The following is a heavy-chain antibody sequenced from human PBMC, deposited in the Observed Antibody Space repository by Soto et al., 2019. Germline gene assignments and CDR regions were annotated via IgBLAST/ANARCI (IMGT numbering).Heavy chain of an antibody. Sequence: SETLSLTCTVSGGSISSGGYYWSWIRQHPGKGLEWIGYIYYSGSTYYNPSLKSRVTISVDTSKNQFSLKLSSVTAADTAVYYCASIDYFLILIVLVRLRSLLHWGQGTLVTVSS. CDR1: GGSISSGGYY. D-gene: IGHD3-22*01. CDR3: ASIDYFLILIVLVRLRSLLH. CDR2: IYYSGST. J-gene: IGHJ1*01. V-gene: IGHV4-31*03.